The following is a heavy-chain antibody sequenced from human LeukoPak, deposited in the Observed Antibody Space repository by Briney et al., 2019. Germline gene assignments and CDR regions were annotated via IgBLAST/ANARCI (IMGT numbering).Heavy chain of an antibody. J-gene: IGHJ5*02. Sequence: ASVKVSCKASGYTFTSYDINWVRQATGQGLEWMGWMNPNSGNTGYAQKFQGRVTITRNTSISTAYMELSSLRSEDTAVYYCARGRVLYFSSNSCYHRFNWFDPWGQGTLVTVSS. V-gene: IGHV1-8*03. D-gene: IGHD2-2*01. CDR2: MNPNSGNT. CDR1: GYTFTSYD. CDR3: ARGRVLYFSSNSCYHRFNWFDP.